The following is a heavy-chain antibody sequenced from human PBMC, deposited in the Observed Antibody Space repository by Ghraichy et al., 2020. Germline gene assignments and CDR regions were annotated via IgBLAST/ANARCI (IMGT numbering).Heavy chain of an antibody. Sequence: GGSLRLSCAASGFTFGSNSMSWVRQAPGKGLEWVSYISSSSSTIYYADSVKGRFTISRDNARNSLFLQMNSLRDEDTAVYYCARAPVVRGTITHFDYWGQGTLVAVSS. CDR1: GFTFGSNS. CDR3: ARAPVVRGTITHFDY. V-gene: IGHV3-48*02. D-gene: IGHD3-10*01. CDR2: ISSSSSTI. J-gene: IGHJ4*02.